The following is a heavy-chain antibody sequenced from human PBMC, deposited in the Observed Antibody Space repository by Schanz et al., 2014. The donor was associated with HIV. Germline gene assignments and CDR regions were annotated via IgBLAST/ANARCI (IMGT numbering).Heavy chain of an antibody. CDR1: GGSLSSGGSYS. Sequence: QLQLQESGSGLVKPSQTLSLTCAVSGGSLSSGGSYSWSWVWKPPGKGLEWIGNIDHSGSTYYNPSLKSRFPISTHMPKTHFPLNLPPVTAADTAVYYCASLYSHFFDNWGQGTLVTVSS. J-gene: IGHJ4*02. V-gene: IGHV4-30-2*01. CDR2: IDHSGST. D-gene: IGHD2-21*01. CDR3: ASLYSHFFDN.